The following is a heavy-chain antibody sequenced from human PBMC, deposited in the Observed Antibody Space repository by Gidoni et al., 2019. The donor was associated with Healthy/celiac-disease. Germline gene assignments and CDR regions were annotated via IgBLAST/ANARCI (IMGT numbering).Heavy chain of an antibody. CDR3: ARDRVQYYYDSSGYYAFDI. J-gene: IGHJ3*02. V-gene: IGHV1-69*01. D-gene: IGHD3-22*01. CDR1: VGPFSSYA. Sequence: VQLVQSGAEVKKPGSSVKVSCKASVGPFSSYAIRWVRQAPGQGLEWMGGIIPIFGTANYAQKFQGRVTITADESTSTAYMELSSLRSEDTAVYYCARDRVQYYYDSSGYYAFDIWGQGTMVTVSS. CDR2: IIPIFGTA.